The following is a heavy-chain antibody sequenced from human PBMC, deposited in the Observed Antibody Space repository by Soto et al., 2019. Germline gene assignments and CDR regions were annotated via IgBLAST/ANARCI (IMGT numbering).Heavy chain of an antibody. D-gene: IGHD6-6*01. CDR1: GYSFTSYW. CDR3: ARHGEPYSSSSHFDY. J-gene: IGHJ4*02. CDR2: IDPSDSYT. V-gene: IGHV5-10-1*01. Sequence: PGESLKISCKGSGYSFTSYWISWVRQMPGKGLEWMGRIDPSDSYTNYSPSFQGHVTISADKSISTAYLQWSSLKASDTAMYYCARHGEPYSSSSHFDYWGQGTLVTVSS.